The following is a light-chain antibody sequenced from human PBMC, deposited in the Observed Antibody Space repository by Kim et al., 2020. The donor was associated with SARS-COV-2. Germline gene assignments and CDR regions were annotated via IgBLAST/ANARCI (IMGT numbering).Light chain of an antibody. CDR3: QSYDSSNQNVV. Sequence: TVTISCTRSSGSIASNYVQWYQQRPGSAPTTVIYEDNQRPSGVPDRFSGSIDSSSNSASLTISGLKTEDEADYYCQSYDSSNQNVVFGGGTQLTVL. V-gene: IGLV6-57*03. CDR1: SGSIASNY. J-gene: IGLJ2*01. CDR2: EDN.